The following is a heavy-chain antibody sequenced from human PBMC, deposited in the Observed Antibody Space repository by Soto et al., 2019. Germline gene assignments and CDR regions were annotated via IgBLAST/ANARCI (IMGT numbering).Heavy chain of an antibody. V-gene: IGHV1-3*01. Sequence: ASVKVSCKASGYTFTSYAMHWVRQAPGQRLEWMGWINAGNGNTKYSQKFQGRVTITRDTSASTAYMELSSLRSEDTAVYYCARDRRVTSRAPNNWFDPWGQGTLVTVS. CDR2: INAGNGNT. D-gene: IGHD2-21*02. J-gene: IGHJ5*02. CDR1: GYTFTSYA. CDR3: ARDRRVTSRAPNNWFDP.